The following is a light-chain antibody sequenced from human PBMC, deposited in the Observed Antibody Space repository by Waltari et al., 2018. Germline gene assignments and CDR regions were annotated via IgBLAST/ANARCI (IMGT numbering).Light chain of an antibody. Sequence: QSVLTQPPSASGTPGQRVTIPCSGSSPNIGSNDESWYQQLPGTAPKLLIYRNNQRASGVSDRFSGSKSGTSASLAISGLRSEDEADYYCAAWDDSLSGWVFGGGAKLTVL. V-gene: IGLV1-47*01. CDR3: AAWDDSLSGWV. CDR2: RNN. CDR1: SPNIGSND. J-gene: IGLJ3*02.